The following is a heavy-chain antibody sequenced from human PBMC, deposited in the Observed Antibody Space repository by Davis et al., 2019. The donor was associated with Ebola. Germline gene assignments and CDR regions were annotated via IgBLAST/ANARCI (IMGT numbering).Heavy chain of an antibody. V-gene: IGHV3-49*04. CDR3: TTVTVVVPAATARGYYYYYGMDV. CDR2: IRTKAYGEAT. D-gene: IGHD2-2*01. CDR1: GFIFGDYA. J-gene: IGHJ6*02. Sequence: GESLKISCTASGFIFGDYAMTWVRQTPGKGLEWVGVIRTKAYGEATEYGASVKGRFTISRDDSKSIAYLQMNSLKTEDTAVYYCTTVTVVVPAATARGYYYYYGMDVWGQGTTVTVSS.